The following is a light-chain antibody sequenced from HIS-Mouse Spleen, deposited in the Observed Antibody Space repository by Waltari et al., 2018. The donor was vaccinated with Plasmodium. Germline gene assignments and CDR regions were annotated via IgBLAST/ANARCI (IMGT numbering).Light chain of an antibody. CDR1: SSDVGGYNY. J-gene: IGLJ2*01. Sequence: QSALTQPPSASGSPGQSVTISCTATSSDVGGYNYVPWYQQHPGTAPKLMIYEVSKRPSGVPDRFSGSKSGNTASLTVSGLQAEDEADYYCSSYAGSNNLVFGGGTKLTVL. V-gene: IGLV2-8*01. CDR3: SSYAGSNNLV. CDR2: EVS.